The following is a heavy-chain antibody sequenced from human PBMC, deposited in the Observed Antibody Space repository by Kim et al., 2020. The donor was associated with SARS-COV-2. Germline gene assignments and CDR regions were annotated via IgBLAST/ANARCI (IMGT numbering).Heavy chain of an antibody. J-gene: IGHJ4*02. Sequence: GGSLRLSCAASGFTFSSYGMHWVRQAPGKGLEWVAVIWYDGSNKYYADSVKGRFTISRDNSKNTLYLQMNTLRAEDTAVYYCAKDTGGLRYFDWLPLDYWGQGTLVTVSS. CDR1: GFTFSSYG. CDR3: AKDTGGLRYFDWLPLDY. V-gene: IGHV3-33*06. D-gene: IGHD3-9*01. CDR2: IWYDGSNK.